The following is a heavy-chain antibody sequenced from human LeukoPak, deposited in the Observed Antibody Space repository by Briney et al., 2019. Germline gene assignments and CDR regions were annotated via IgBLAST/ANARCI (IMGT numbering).Heavy chain of an antibody. D-gene: IGHD5-18*01. J-gene: IGHJ4*02. V-gene: IGHV4-59*01. Sequence: SETLSLTCAVSGGSISTYYWSWIRQPPGKGLEWIGYIYYSGSTNYNPSLKSRVTISVDTSKNQFSLKLSSVTAADTAVYYCARDRGGYTYSHDYWGQGTLVTVSS. CDR1: GGSISTYY. CDR3: ARDRGGYTYSHDY. CDR2: IYYSGST.